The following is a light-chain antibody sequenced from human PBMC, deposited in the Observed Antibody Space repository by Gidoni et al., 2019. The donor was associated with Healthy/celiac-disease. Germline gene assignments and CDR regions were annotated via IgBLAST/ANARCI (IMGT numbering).Light chain of an antibody. J-gene: IGKJ2*01. Sequence: EIVLTQSPGTLSLSPGERTTLSCMASQSVSSSYLAWYQQKPGQAPRLLIYGASSRATGIPDRLSGSGSGTDFTLTISRLEPEDFAVYYCQQYGSSPYTFGQGTKLEIK. CDR3: QQYGSSPYT. CDR1: QSVSSSY. CDR2: GAS. V-gene: IGKV3-20*01.